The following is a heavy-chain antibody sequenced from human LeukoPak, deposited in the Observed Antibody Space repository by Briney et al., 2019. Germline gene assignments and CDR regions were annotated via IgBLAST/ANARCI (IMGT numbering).Heavy chain of an antibody. CDR3: ARDCTAVAGTWFDP. D-gene: IGHD6-19*01. V-gene: IGHV1-2*02. J-gene: IGHJ5*02. Sequence: VASVKVCCKASGYTFTGYYMHWVRQAPGQGLEWMGWINPNSGGTNYAQKFQGRVTMTRDTSISTAYMELSRLRSDDTAVYYCARDCTAVAGTWFDPWGQGTLVTVSS. CDR1: GYTFTGYY. CDR2: INPNSGGT.